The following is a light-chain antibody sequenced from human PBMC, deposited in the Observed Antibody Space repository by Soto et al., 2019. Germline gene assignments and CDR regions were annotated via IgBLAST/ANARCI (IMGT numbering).Light chain of an antibody. J-gene: IGKJ4*01. CDR1: QSVSSY. CDR2: EAS. Sequence: EIVLTQPPATLSLSPGERATLSCRASQSVSSYLAWYQQKPGQAPRLLIYEASNRATGIPARFSGSGSGTDFTLTISSLEPEDFAVYYCQQRKNWPPLTFGGGTKVEIK. CDR3: QQRKNWPPLT. V-gene: IGKV3-11*01.